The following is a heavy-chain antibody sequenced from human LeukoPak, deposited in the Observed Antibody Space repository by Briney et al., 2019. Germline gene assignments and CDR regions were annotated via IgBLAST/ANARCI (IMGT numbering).Heavy chain of an antibody. CDR2: INPNSGGT. D-gene: IGHD2-2*01. CDR3: AREIAREDIVVVPAAEGDY. CDR1: GYTFTGYY. V-gene: IGHV1-2*02. J-gene: IGHJ4*02. Sequence: GASVKVSCKASGYTFTGYYMHWVRQAPGQGLEWTGWINPNSGGTNYAQKFQGRVTMTRDTSISTAYMELSRLRSDDTAVYYCAREIAREDIVVVPAAEGDYWGQGTLVTVSS.